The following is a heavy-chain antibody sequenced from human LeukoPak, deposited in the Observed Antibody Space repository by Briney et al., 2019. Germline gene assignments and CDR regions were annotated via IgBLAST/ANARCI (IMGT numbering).Heavy chain of an antibody. CDR1: GGSISSYY. CDR2: IYTSGST. V-gene: IGHV4-4*07. Sequence: SETLSLTCTVSGGSISSYYWSWIRQPAGKGLEWIGRIYTSGSTNYNPSLKRRVTMSVDTSTNQISLKLSSVTAADTAADYCWGLTGTREKNAFDIWGEGTMFTVSS. D-gene: IGHD7-27*01. J-gene: IGHJ3*02. CDR3: WGLTGTREKNAFDI.